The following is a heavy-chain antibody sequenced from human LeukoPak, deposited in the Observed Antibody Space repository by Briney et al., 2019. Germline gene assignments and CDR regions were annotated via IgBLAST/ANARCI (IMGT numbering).Heavy chain of an antibody. CDR2: IKQDGSEK. CDR1: GFTFSSYS. J-gene: IGHJ4*02. D-gene: IGHD1-26*01. Sequence: GGSLRLSCAASGFTFSSYSMSWVRQAPGKGLEWVANIKQDGSEKNYVGSVKGRFTIARDNAKNSLYLQMNSLRAEDTALYYCARVKSIVGIKAVLLFDYWGQGTLVTVSS. V-gene: IGHV3-7*03. CDR3: ARVKSIVGIKAVLLFDY.